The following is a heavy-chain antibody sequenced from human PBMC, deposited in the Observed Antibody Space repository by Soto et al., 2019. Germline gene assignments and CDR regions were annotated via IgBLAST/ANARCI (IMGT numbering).Heavy chain of an antibody. D-gene: IGHD5-18*01. V-gene: IGHV1-69*13. Sequence: SVKVSCKASGGTFSSYAISWVRQAPGQGLEWMGGIIPIFGTANYAQKFQGRVTITADESTSTAYMELSSLRSEDTAVYYCARDSGYSYGSPRGFDYWGHGTLVTVSS. CDR1: GGTFSSYA. J-gene: IGHJ4*01. CDR2: IIPIFGTA. CDR3: ARDSGYSYGSPRGFDY.